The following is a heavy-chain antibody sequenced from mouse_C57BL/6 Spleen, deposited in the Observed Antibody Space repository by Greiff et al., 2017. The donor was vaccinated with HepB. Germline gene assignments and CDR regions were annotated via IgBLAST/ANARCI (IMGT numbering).Heavy chain of an antibody. CDR1: GYAFSSSW. J-gene: IGHJ4*01. CDR2: IYPGDGDT. V-gene: IGHV1-82*01. Sequence: VQLQQSGPELVKPGASVKISCKASGYAFSSSWMNWVKQRPGKGLEWIGRIYPGDGDTNYNGKFKGKATLTADKSSSTAYMQLSSLTSEDSAVYFCARPGEDAMDYWGQGTSVTVSS. CDR3: ARPGEDAMDY.